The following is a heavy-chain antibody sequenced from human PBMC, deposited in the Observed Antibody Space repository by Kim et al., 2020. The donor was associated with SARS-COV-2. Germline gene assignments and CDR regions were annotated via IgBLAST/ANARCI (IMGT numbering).Heavy chain of an antibody. CDR2: IYYSGST. Sequence: SETLSLTCTVSGGSISSYYWSWIRQPPGKGLEWIGYIYYSGSTNYNPSLKSRVTISVDTSKNQFSLKLSSVTAADTAVYYCARGAGTTPLGFDPWGQGTLVTVSS. CDR1: GGSISSYY. CDR3: ARGAGTTPLGFDP. J-gene: IGHJ5*02. V-gene: IGHV4-59*13. D-gene: IGHD1-1*01.